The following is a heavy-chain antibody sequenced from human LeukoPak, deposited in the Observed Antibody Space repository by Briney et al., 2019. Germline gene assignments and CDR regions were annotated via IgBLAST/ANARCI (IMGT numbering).Heavy chain of an antibody. CDR2: IIPIFGTA. CDR1: GGTFSSYA. Sequence: SVKVSCKASGGTFSSYAISWVRQAPGQGLEWMGRIIPIFGTANYAQKFQGRVTITTDESTSTAYMELSSLRSEDTAVYYCARVISSGYYYWFDPWGQGSLVTVSS. D-gene: IGHD3-22*01. J-gene: IGHJ5*02. V-gene: IGHV1-69*05. CDR3: ARVISSGYYYWFDP.